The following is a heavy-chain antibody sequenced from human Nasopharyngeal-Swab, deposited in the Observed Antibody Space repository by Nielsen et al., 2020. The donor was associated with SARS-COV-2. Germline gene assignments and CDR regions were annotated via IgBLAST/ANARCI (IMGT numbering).Heavy chain of an antibody. CDR3: ARDLGYNWFDS. CDR1: GFTFSSYW. CDR2: IKSDGSTT. Sequence: WGSLRLSCAASGFTFSSYWMHWVRQAPGKGLVWVSLIKSDGSTTSYADSVKGRFTISRDNAKNTLYLQMNSLRAEDTSVYYCARDLGYNWFDSWGQGTLVTVSS. V-gene: IGHV3-74*01. D-gene: IGHD7-27*01. J-gene: IGHJ5*01.